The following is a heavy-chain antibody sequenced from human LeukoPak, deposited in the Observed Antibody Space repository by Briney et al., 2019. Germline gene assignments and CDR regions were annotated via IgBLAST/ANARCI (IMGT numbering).Heavy chain of an antibody. CDR2: IYHSGST. D-gene: IGHD3-9*01. V-gene: IGHV4-4*02. CDR3: ARYFDWEYYFDY. J-gene: IGHJ4*02. Sequence: PSETLSLTCAVSGGSISSSNWWSWVRQPPGKGLEWIGSIYHSGSTYYNPSLKSRVTISVDTSKNQFSLKLSSVTAADTAVYYCARYFDWEYYFDYWGQGTLVTVSS. CDR1: GGSISSSNW.